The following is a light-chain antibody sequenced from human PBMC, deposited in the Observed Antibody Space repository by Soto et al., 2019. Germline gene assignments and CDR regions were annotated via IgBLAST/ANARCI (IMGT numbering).Light chain of an antibody. CDR2: GAS. CDR1: QRVSNDF. V-gene: IGKV3-20*01. J-gene: IGKJ1*01. Sequence: EIVLTQSPGILSLSPGERATLSCRASQRVSNDFLAWYQQKPGQAPRLLIYGASTRATDVPDRFSGSGSGEDFTPSISRLEPEDFAVYYCQQYGSSPPRTFGHGTKVDIK. CDR3: QQYGSSPPRT.